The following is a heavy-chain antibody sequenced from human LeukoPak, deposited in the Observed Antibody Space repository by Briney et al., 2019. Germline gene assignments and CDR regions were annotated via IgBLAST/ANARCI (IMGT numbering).Heavy chain of an antibody. V-gene: IGHV4-59*01. CDR3: TRYLSSGLDY. D-gene: IGHD6-6*01. CDR1: GRSISGYY. J-gene: IGHJ4*02. CDR2: IHYSGRN. Sequence: SETRSLTCPVSGRSISGYYWSWIRQPPENGLDWSGYIHYSGRNSYNHSLKSRVSISVDTAKNQFYLQLSCVTAADTDVYYCTRYLSSGLDYWGQGTLVTVS.